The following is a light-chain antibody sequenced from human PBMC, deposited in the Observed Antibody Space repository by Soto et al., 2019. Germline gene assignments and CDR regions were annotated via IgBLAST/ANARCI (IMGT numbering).Light chain of an antibody. Sequence: QSALTQPPSASGSPGQSVTISCTGTSSDFGGYNYVSWYQQHPGKAPKLMIYEVSKRPSGVPDRFSGSKSGNTASLTVSGLQAEDEADYYCSSYAGSNNLRVFGTGTKVTAL. CDR1: SSDFGGYNY. J-gene: IGLJ1*01. CDR3: SSYAGSNNLRV. V-gene: IGLV2-8*01. CDR2: EVS.